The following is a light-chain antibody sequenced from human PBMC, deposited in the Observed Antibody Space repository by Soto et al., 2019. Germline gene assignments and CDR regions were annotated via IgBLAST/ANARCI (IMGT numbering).Light chain of an antibody. V-gene: IGLV2-11*01. Sequence: QSVLTQPRSVSGSPGQSVTISCTGTSSDVGGYNYVSWYQQYSGKAPKVMIYDVSKRPSWVPDRFSGSKSGNTASLTISGLQAEDEADYYCCSYAASNTFVFGTGTKVTVL. CDR1: SSDVGGYNY. J-gene: IGLJ1*01. CDR3: CSYAASNTFV. CDR2: DVS.